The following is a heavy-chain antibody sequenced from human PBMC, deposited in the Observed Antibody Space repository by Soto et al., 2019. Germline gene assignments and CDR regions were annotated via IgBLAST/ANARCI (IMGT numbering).Heavy chain of an antibody. Sequence: SETLSLTCTVSGGSIISGDYYWAWIRQPPGEGLQWIGSINHRGTTYYHPSFDSRVTISVNTSKNQFSLKLYSVTAADTAVYYCERDTPFLSFGTAYWGQGTLVT. J-gene: IGHJ4*02. CDR3: ERDTPFLSFGTAY. D-gene: IGHD1-7*01. CDR1: GGSIISGDYY. CDR2: INHRGTT. V-gene: IGHV4-39*02.